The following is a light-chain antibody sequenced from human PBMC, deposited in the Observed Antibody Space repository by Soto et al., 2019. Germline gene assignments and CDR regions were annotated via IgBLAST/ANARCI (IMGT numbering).Light chain of an antibody. J-gene: IGKJ4*01. CDR1: QGISNY. CDR3: QQYKSLPA. V-gene: IGKV1-27*01. Sequence: DIQMTQSPSSLSASVGDRVTITCRASQGISNYLAWYQQKPGKVPKLLIYAASTLQSGVPSRFSGSGSGTEFTLTINTLQPDDYATYYCQQYKSLPAFGGGTKVDNK. CDR2: AAS.